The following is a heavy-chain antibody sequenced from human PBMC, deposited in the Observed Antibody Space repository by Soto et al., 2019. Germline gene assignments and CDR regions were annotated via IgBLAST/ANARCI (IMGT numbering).Heavy chain of an antibody. V-gene: IGHV3-15*01. CDR3: TTWMTMILVGTEWFDP. J-gene: IGHJ5*02. D-gene: IGHD3-22*01. CDR2: IKSRTDGGTA. Sequence: PGGSLRLSCAASGSTFSYAWMTWVRQPPWKGLEWVGPIKSRTDGGTADYAAPVKGRFTISRDDSKNTLYLQMNSLKTEDTAVYYCTTWMTMILVGTEWFDPWGQLTLFTVCS. CDR1: GSTFSYAW.